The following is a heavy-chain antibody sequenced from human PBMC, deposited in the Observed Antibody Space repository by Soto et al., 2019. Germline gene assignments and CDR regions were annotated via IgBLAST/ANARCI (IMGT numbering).Heavy chain of an antibody. CDR1: GGYISSYY. CDR2: IYYSGST. CDR3: ARDAGGPFVY. D-gene: IGHD3-10*01. V-gene: IGHV4-59*01. J-gene: IGHJ4*02. Sequence: PSETLSLTCTVSGGYISSYYWSWIRQPPGKGLEWIGYIYYSGSTNYNPSLKSRVTISVDTSKNQFSLKLSSVTAADTAVYYCARDAGGPFVYWGQGTLVTVSS.